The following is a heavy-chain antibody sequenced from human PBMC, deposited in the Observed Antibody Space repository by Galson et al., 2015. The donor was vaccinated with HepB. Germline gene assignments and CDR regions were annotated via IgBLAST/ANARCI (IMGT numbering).Heavy chain of an antibody. J-gene: IGHJ5*02. CDR2: IYYSGST. CDR1: GGSISSGGYY. D-gene: IGHD3-22*01. V-gene: IGHV4-31*03. Sequence: TLSLTCTVSGGSISSGGYYWSWIRQHPGKGLEWIGYIYYSGSTYYNPSLKSRVTISVDTSKNQFSLKLSSVTAADTAVYYCARDLYYDSSGYPNWFDPWGQGTLVTVSS. CDR3: ARDLYYDSSGYPNWFDP.